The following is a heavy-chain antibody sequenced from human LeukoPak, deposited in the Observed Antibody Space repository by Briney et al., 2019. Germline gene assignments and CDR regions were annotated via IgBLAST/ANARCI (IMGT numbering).Heavy chain of an antibody. Sequence: KRSETRSLTCTVSGGSISSSSYYWGWIRQPPGKGLEWIGSIYYSKNTYYNPSLKSRVTISADTSKNQYSLTLGSVSATDTAVYYCVSPRGFSYGYFDYWGQGTLVTVSS. CDR2: IYYSKNT. D-gene: IGHD5-18*01. CDR3: VSPRGFSYGYFDY. J-gene: IGHJ4*02. CDR1: GGSISSSSYY. V-gene: IGHV4-39*01.